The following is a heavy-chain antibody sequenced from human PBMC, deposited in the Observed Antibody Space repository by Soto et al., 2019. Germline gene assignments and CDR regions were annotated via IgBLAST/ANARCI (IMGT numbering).Heavy chain of an antibody. D-gene: IGHD5-18*01. CDR1: GFTVSSNY. CDR3: ARDRGGYSYGYYYMDV. J-gene: IGHJ6*03. CDR2: IYSGGST. Sequence: GGSLRLSCAASGFTVSSNYMSWVRQAPGKGLEWVSVIYSGGSTYYADSVKGRFTISRDNSKSTLYLQMNSLRAEDTAVYYCARDRGGYSYGYYYMDVWGKGTTVTVSS. V-gene: IGHV3-66*01.